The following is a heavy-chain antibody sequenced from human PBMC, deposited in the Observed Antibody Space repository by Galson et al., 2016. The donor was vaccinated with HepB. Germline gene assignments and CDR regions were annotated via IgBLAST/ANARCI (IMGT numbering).Heavy chain of an antibody. V-gene: IGHV3-66*02. CDR2: IYSAGSA. CDR3: ARGGGPLIVAVDAFDL. D-gene: IGHD3-22*01. CDR1: GVDVSSNY. Sequence: SLRLSCAASGVDVSSNYMGWVRQAPGKGLEWVSIIYSAGSAHYADSVKGRFTISRDNSRNTLYLQMNRLRPDDSALYYCARGGGPLIVAVDAFDLWGQGTMVIVSS. J-gene: IGHJ3*01.